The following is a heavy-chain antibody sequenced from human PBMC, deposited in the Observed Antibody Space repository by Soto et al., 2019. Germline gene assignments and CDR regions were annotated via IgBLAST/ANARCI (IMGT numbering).Heavy chain of an antibody. D-gene: IGHD2-2*01. CDR2: INPSGGST. Sequence: GASVKVSCKASGYTFTSYYMHWVRQAPGQGLEWMGIINPSGGSTSYAQKFQGRVTMTRDTSTSTVYMELSSLRSEDTAVYYCAGDLIVVVPAAIYYYYYGMDVWGQGTTVTVSS. CDR1: GYTFTSYY. V-gene: IGHV1-46*01. CDR3: AGDLIVVVPAAIYYYYYGMDV. J-gene: IGHJ6*02.